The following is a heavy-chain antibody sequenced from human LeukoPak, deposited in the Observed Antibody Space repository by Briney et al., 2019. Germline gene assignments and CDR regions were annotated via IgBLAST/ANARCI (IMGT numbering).Heavy chain of an antibody. V-gene: IGHV3-9*01. CDR2: ISWNSGSI. CDR1: GFTFDDYA. Sequence: GGSLRLSCSASGFTFDDYAMHWVRQAPGKGLEWVSGISWNSGSIGYADSVKGRFTISRDNAKNSLYLQMNSLRAEDTALYYCAKENWAGGWFDPWGHGTLVTVSS. CDR3: AKENWAGGWFDP. D-gene: IGHD7-27*01. J-gene: IGHJ5*02.